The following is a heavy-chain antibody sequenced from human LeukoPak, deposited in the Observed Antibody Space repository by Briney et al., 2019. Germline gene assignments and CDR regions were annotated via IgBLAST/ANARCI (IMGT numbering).Heavy chain of an antibody. Sequence: SETLSLTCIVSGDSISSSRYYWGWIRQPPGKGLEWIGSIYYSGSTYYNPSLKSRVTISIDTSKNQFSLKLSSVTAADTAVYYCARDRAVAGTLDNWGQGTLVTVSS. CDR3: ARDRAVAGTLDN. D-gene: IGHD6-19*01. V-gene: IGHV4-39*07. J-gene: IGHJ4*02. CDR2: IYYSGST. CDR1: GDSISSSRYY.